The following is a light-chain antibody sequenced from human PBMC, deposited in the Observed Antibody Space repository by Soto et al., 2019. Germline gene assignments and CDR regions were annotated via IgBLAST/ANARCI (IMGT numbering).Light chain of an antibody. J-gene: IGLJ3*02. CDR1: SSNIGAGYD. Sequence: QSVLTQPPSVSGAPGQRVTISCTGSSSNIGAGYDIPWYQQLPGTAPKLLIYGNINRPPGVSDRFSGSKSGTSASLAITGLQAEDEADYYCQSYDNSLTTLFGGGTKLTVL. CDR2: GNI. CDR3: QSYDNSLTTL. V-gene: IGLV1-40*01.